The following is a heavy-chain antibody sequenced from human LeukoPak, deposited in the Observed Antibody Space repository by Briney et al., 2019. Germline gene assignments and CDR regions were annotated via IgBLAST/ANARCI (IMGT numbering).Heavy chain of an antibody. D-gene: IGHD2-2*01. CDR1: GFTFSSYS. CDR2: ISSSSSYI. J-gene: IGHJ4*02. CDR3: ARVVPKPRGVMDY. V-gene: IGHV3-21*01. Sequence: GGSLRLSCAASGFTFSSYSMNWARQAPGKGLEWVSPISSSSSYIYYADSVKGRFTISRDNAKNSLYLQMNSLRAEDTAVYYCARVVPKPRGVMDYWGQGTLVTVSS.